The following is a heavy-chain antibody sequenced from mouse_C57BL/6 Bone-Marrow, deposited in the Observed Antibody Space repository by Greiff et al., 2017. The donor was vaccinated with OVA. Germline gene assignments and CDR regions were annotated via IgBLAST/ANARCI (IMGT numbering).Heavy chain of an antibody. CDR3: ASNYAPYAMDY. D-gene: IGHD6-5*01. J-gene: IGHJ4*01. V-gene: IGHV2-2*01. CDR2: IWSGGST. CDR1: GFSLTSYG. Sequence: VKVVESGPGLVQPSQSLSITCTVSGFSLTSYGVHWVRQSPGKGLEWLGVIWSGGSTDYNAAFISRLSISKDNSKSQVFFKMNSLQADDTAIYYCASNYAPYAMDYWGQGTSVTVSS.